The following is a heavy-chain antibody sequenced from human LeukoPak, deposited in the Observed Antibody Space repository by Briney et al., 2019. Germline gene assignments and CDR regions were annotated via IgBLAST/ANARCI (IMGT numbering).Heavy chain of an antibody. V-gene: IGHV3-7*03. D-gene: IGHD3-10*01. CDR3: ARDITMVRGVFDY. CDR2: IKQDGSEK. J-gene: IGHJ4*02. CDR1: GFTFSSYW. Sequence: GGSLRLSCAASGFTFSSYWMSWVRQAPGKGLEWVANIKQDGSEKYYVDSVKGRFTISRDNAKNSLYLQMNSLRAEDTAVYYCARDITMVRGVFDYWGQGTLVTVSS.